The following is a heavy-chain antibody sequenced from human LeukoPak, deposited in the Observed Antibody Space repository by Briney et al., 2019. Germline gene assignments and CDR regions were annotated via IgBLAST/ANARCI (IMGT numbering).Heavy chain of an antibody. Sequence: SETLSLTCTVSGASISSYYWSWIRQPAGKGLEWIGRISTSGSTNYNPSLKSRVTISLDTSKNQFSLKLSSVTAADTAVYYCAREGGLLSSNWVDSWGQGTLVTVSS. CDR2: ISTSGST. V-gene: IGHV4-4*07. CDR1: GASISSYY. J-gene: IGHJ5*01. CDR3: AREGGLLSSNWVDS. D-gene: IGHD3-3*02.